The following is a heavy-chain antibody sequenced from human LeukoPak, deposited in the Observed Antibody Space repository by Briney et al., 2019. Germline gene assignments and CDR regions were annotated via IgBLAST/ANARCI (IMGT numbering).Heavy chain of an antibody. D-gene: IGHD3-16*02. Sequence: GGSLRLSCAASGFTFNSFAMNLGRQAPGKGLELVSSISGVDGTSHYADFGKRRFTISRDHSKNTLYLQMTSLRAEDTAAYYCAKSLGVGGYTRYKGFDQWGQGTLVVVSS. V-gene: IGHV3-23*01. CDR1: GFTFNSFA. J-gene: IGHJ4*02. CDR2: ISGVDGTS. CDR3: AKSLGVGGYTRYKGFDQ.